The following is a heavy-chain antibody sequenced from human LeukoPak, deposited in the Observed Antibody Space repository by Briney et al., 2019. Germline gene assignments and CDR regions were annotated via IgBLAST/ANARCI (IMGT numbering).Heavy chain of an antibody. J-gene: IGHJ5*02. CDR1: GYSISSGYY. V-gene: IGHV4-38-2*01. Sequence: SETLSLTCAVSGYSISSGYYWGWIRQPPGKGLEWIGGIYHSGNPYYNPSLRSRVTISVDTSKNQFSLRLISVTAADTAVYYFARSPRFSSRWSVRGNWFDPWGQGTLVTVSS. CDR3: ARSPRFSSRWSVRGNWFDP. CDR2: IYHSGNP. D-gene: IGHD6-13*01.